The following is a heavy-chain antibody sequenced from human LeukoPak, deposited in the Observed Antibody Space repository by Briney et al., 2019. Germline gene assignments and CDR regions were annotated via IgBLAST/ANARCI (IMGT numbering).Heavy chain of an antibody. CDR3: ARDGAPYCSGGTCYLFYWFDP. V-gene: IGHV3-21*06. J-gene: IGHJ5*02. CDR2: ISANSNYI. CDR1: GFTFSSYA. D-gene: IGHD2-15*01. Sequence: GGSLRLSCAASGFTFSSYAMSWVRQAPGKGLEWVSSISANSNYIYYADSVKGRFSISRDNAKNSLYLQMNSLRAEDTAVYYCARDGAPYCSGGTCYLFYWFDPWGQGTLVTVSS.